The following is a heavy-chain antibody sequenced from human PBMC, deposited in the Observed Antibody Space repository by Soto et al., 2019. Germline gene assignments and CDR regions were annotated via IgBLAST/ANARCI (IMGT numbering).Heavy chain of an antibody. CDR3: ARGSPLWFGELLRVDFDY. CDR1: GYTFTSYG. CDR2: ISTYDGNT. D-gene: IGHD3-10*01. Sequence: ASVKVSCKASGYTFTSYGISWVRQAPGQGLEWMGMISTYDGNTSYAQKLQGRVTMTTDTSTSTVYMELSSLRSEDTAVYYCARGSPLWFGELLRVDFDYWGQGTLVTVSS. V-gene: IGHV1-18*01. J-gene: IGHJ4*02.